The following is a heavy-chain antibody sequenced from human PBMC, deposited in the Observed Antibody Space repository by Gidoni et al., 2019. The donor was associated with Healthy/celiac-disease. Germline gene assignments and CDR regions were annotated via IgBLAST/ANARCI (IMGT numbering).Heavy chain of an antibody. D-gene: IGHD3-9*01. CDR1: GYPFTGSY. J-gene: IGHJ6*02. V-gene: IGHV1-2*02. Sequence: QVQLVQSGAEVKKPGSSVKFSCKASGYPFTGSYMHWVRQAPGQGLEWMGWSNPNSGGTNYAQKFQGRVTRTRDTSISTAYMELSRLRSDDTAVYYCASGILTHDYYYYYGMDVWGQGTTVTVSS. CDR3: ASGILTHDYYYYYGMDV. CDR2: SNPNSGGT.